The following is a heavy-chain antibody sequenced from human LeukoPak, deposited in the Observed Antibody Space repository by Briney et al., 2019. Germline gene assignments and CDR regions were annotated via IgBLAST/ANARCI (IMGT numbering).Heavy chain of an antibody. V-gene: IGHV3-33*06. CDR3: AKGSTSSWSGSDY. CDR1: GFTFSSYG. CDR2: IWYDGNNK. Sequence: GGSLRLSCAASGFTFSSYGMHWVRQAPGKGLEWVAIIWYDGNNKYYADSVKGRFTISRDDSKNTLYLQMNSLRAEDTAVYFCAKGSTSSWSGSDYWGQGTLVTVSS. J-gene: IGHJ4*02. D-gene: IGHD2-2*01.